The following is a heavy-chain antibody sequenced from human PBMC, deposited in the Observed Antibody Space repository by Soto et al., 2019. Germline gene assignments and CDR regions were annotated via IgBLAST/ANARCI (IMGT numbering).Heavy chain of an antibody. CDR3: TAAHSGYLEVFDI. V-gene: IGHV1-24*01. J-gene: IGHJ3*02. D-gene: IGHD5-12*01. CDR1: GYTLTELS. CDR2: FDPEDGET. Sequence: GASVKVSCKVSGYTLTELSMHWVRQAPGKGIERMGGFDPEDGETIYAQKFKGRVTMTEDTSTDTAYKQTSSLSTEDTAENYRTAAHSGYLEVFDIWGKGTMFTFPS.